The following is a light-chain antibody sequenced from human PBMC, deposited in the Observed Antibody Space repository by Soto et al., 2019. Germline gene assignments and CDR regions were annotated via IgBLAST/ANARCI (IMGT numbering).Light chain of an antibody. Sequence: EIVLTQSPGTLSLSPGERATLSCMASQTITSNYLAWYQQKPGQAPRLLTYAASNRATGIPDRFSGSGSGTEFTLTISGLEPEDFAVYYCQQYDSSLWTFGQGT. J-gene: IGKJ1*01. V-gene: IGKV3-20*01. CDR2: AAS. CDR1: QTITSNY. CDR3: QQYDSSLWT.